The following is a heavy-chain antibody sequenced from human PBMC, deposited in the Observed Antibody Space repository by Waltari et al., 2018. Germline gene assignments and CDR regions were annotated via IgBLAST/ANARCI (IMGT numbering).Heavy chain of an antibody. CDR1: GGTFSSYT. D-gene: IGHD2-2*01. CDR3: ARDPAGYCSSTSCYLGWFDP. J-gene: IGHJ5*02. CDR2: IFPFRVKR. Sequence: QVQLVQSGAEVKKPGSSVKVSCKASGGTFSSYTISWVRQAPGQGLEWMGRIFPFRVKRTDEQKCQGRVTITADKSTSTAYMELNSLRAEDTAMYYCARDPAGYCSSTSCYLGWFDPWGQGTLVTVSS. V-gene: IGHV1-69*08.